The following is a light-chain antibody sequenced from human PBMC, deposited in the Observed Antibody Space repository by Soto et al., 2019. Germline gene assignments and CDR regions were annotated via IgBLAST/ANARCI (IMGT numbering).Light chain of an antibody. V-gene: IGKV3-20*01. Sequence: EIVLTQSPCTLSLSPGEGATLSCRASQTVGGNYLAWYQQKPGQAPRLRIYGTFNRATGIPDRFSGSGSGTDFSLSISRLEPEDFAVFYCQQYSTSPPTFGGGTKVEIK. J-gene: IGKJ4*01. CDR2: GTF. CDR1: QTVGGNY. CDR3: QQYSTSPPT.